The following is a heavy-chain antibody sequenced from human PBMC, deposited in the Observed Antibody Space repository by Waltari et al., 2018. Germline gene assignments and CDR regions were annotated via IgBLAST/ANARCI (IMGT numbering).Heavy chain of an antibody. Sequence: EVQLVESGGGLVQPGGSLRLSCAASAFTVSSSCMHWVRQAPGKGVEWGSLVYSGGTTYYAGSVEGRFTISRDISTNTVYLQMNSLTAEDTAVYYCARDPLYYFDSWGQGALVTVSS. J-gene: IGHJ4*02. CDR3: ARDPLYYFDS. V-gene: IGHV3-53*01. CDR1: AFTVSSSC. CDR2: VYSGGTT.